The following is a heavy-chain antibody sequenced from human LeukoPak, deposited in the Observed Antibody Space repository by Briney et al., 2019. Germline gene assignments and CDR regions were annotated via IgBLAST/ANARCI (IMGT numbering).Heavy chain of an antibody. CDR2: IKQDGSEK. CDR3: ARGRTYYYDSSGYHN. D-gene: IGHD3-22*01. CDR1: GFTFSSYW. J-gene: IGHJ4*02. V-gene: IGHV3-7*01. Sequence: GGSLRLSCAASGFTFSSYWMSWVRQAPGKGLEWVANIKQDGSEKYYVDPVKGRFTISRDNAKNSLYLQMNSLRAEDTAVYYCARGRTYYYDSSGYHNWGQGTLVTVSS.